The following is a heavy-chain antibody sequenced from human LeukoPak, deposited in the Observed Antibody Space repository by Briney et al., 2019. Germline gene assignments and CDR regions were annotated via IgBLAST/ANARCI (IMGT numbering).Heavy chain of an antibody. CDR3: AKDPVVAVPTFDY. CDR2: ISGSGGST. Sequence: GGALRLSCSVSGFTFSSYAMSWVRQAPGKGLEWVSAISGSGGSTYYADSVKGRFTISRDNSKNTLYLQMNSLRAEDTAVYYCAKDPVVAVPTFDYWGQGTLVTVSS. CDR1: GFTFSSYA. J-gene: IGHJ4*02. V-gene: IGHV3-23*01. D-gene: IGHD2-15*01.